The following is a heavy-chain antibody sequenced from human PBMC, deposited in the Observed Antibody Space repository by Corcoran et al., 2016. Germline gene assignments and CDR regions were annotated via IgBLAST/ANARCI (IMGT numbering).Heavy chain of an antibody. CDR1: GGSISSSSYY. CDR3: ARDLWAYSSGWYVP. J-gene: IGHJ5*02. Sequence: QLQLQESGPGLVKPSETLSLTCTVSGGSISSSSYYWGWIRQSPGKGLEWIGSIYYSGSTYYNPSLKSRVTISVDTSKNQFSLKLSSVTAADTAVYYCARDLWAYSSGWYVPWGQGTLVTVSS. CDR2: IYYSGST. D-gene: IGHD6-19*01. V-gene: IGHV4-39*07.